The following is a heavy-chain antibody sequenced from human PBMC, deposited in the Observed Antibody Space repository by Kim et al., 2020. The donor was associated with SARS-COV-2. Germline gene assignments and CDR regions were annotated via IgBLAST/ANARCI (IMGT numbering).Heavy chain of an antibody. CDR2: ISSSSSYI. D-gene: IGHD3-3*01. J-gene: IGHJ6*02. CDR3: AREFPEGYDFWSGYYTGKSMDV. CDR1: GFTFSSYS. Sequence: GGSLRLSCAASGFTFSSYSMNWVRQAPGKGLEWVSSISSSSSYIYYADSAKGRFTISRDNAKNSLYLQMNSLRAEDTAVYYCAREFPEGYDFWSGYYTGKSMDVWGQGTTVTVSS. V-gene: IGHV3-21*01.